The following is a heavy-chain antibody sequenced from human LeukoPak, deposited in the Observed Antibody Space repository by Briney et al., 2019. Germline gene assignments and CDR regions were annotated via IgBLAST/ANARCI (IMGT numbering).Heavy chain of an antibody. CDR1: GYTFTSYG. D-gene: IGHD6-13*01. J-gene: IGHJ4*02. CDR3: ARDRGWQQLVPLYFDY. Sequence: PWASVNVSCTASGYTFTSYGISWVRQAPGQGLEWMGWISAYNGNTNYAQKLQGRVTMTTDTSTSTAYMELRSLRSDDTAVYYCARDRGWQQLVPLYFDYWGQGTLVTVSS. V-gene: IGHV1-18*01. CDR2: ISAYNGNT.